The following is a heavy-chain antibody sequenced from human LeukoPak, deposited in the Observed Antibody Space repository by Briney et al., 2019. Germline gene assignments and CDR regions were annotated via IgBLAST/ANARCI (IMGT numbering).Heavy chain of an antibody. Sequence: PSETLSLTCTVSGGSISSYYWSWIRQPPGKGLEWIGYIYYSGSTSYNPSLKSRVTISVDTSKNQFSLKLSSLAAADTAVYYCATGRDPYKTGHWGQGTLVTVSS. CDR2: IYYSGST. CDR1: GGSISSYY. CDR3: ATGRDPYKTGH. J-gene: IGHJ4*02. V-gene: IGHV4-59*01. D-gene: IGHD5-24*01.